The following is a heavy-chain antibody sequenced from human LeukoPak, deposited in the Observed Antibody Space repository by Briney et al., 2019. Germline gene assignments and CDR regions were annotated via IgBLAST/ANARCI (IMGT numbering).Heavy chain of an antibody. CDR3: AKDPPTVMANAFHI. V-gene: IGHV3-23*01. CDR2: ISGSGGTT. J-gene: IGHJ3*02. D-gene: IGHD5-18*01. Sequence: GGSLRLSCAASGFTFSSYGMSWVRQAPGKGLEWVSSISGSGGTTYYADSVKGRFTISRDNSKNTLYLQMNSLRGDDTAVYSCAKDPPTVMANAFHIWGQGTMVTVS. CDR1: GFTFSSYG.